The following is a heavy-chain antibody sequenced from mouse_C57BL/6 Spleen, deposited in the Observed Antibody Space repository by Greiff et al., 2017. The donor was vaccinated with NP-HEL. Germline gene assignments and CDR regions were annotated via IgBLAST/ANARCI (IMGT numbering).Heavy chain of an antibody. J-gene: IGHJ3*01. CDR3: ASGELGRFAY. V-gene: IGHV1-39*01. D-gene: IGHD4-1*01. CDR1: GYSFTDYN. Sequence: VHVKQSGPELVKPGASVKISCKASGYSFTDYNMNWVKQSNGKSLEWIGVINPNYGTTSYNQKFKGKATLTVDQSSSTAYMQLNSLTSEDSAVYCCASGELGRFAYWGQGTLVTVSA. CDR2: INPNYGTT.